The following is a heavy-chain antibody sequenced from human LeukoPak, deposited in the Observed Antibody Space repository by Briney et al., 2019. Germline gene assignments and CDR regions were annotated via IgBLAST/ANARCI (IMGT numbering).Heavy chain of an antibody. J-gene: IGHJ4*02. Sequence: PGGSLRLSCAASGFTFSSYSMNWVREAPGKGLEWVSSISSSSSYIYYADSVKGRFTISRDNAKNPLYLQMNSLRAEDTAVYYCAREGARLTLDYWGQGTLVTVRS. CDR3: AREGARLTLDY. D-gene: IGHD3-16*01. V-gene: IGHV3-21*01. CDR2: ISSSSSYI. CDR1: GFTFSSYS.